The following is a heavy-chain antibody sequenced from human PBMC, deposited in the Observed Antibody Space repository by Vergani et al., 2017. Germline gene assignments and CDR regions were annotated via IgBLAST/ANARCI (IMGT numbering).Heavy chain of an antibody. CDR1: GHTLSEVS. CDR2: FDREGGET. J-gene: IGHJ3*02. CDR3: ALEKVDGNDYNSLEAWDI. V-gene: IGHV1-24*01. Sequence: QVQLVQSGAEVKKPGSSVKVSCKASGHTLSEVSMHWVRQAPGKGLEWMGGFDREGGETIYAQKFQGRVTIIEDTATDTAYMDMSRLRFEDTAMYCCALEKVDGNDYNSLEAWDIWGQGTMVTASS. D-gene: IGHD3-10*01.